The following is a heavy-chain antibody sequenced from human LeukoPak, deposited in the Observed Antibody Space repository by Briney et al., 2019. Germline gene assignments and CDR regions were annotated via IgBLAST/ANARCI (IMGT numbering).Heavy chain of an antibody. J-gene: IGHJ4*02. CDR3: ATVGIYYGSGSYRH. CDR2: ISAYNGNT. D-gene: IGHD3-10*01. CDR1: GYTFTSYG. Sequence: ASVKVSCKASGYTFTSYGISWVRQAPGQGLEWMGWISAYNGNTNYAQKLQGRVTMTTDTSTSTAYMELRSLRSEDTAVYYCATVGIYYGSGSYRHWGQGTLVTVSS. V-gene: IGHV1-18*01.